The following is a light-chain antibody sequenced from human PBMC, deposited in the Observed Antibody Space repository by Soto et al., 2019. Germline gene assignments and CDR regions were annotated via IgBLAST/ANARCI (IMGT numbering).Light chain of an antibody. Sequence: EIVLTQSPGTLSLSPGERGTLSCRASQNLGTLYLAWFQQKSVQAPRLLIYSASRRATGIPDRFTGSGSGTDFTLTINRVEPEDFAVYFCQQYAGSPRTFGQGTKVEIK. J-gene: IGKJ1*01. CDR2: SAS. V-gene: IGKV3-20*01. CDR3: QQYAGSPRT. CDR1: QNLGTLY.